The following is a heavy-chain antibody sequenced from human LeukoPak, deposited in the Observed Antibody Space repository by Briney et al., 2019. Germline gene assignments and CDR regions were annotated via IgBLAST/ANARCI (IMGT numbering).Heavy chain of an antibody. J-gene: IGHJ5*02. CDR1: GYTFTGYY. CDR2: INPNSGGT. Sequence: ASVKVSCKASGYTFTGYYMHWVRQAPGQGLEWMGWINPNSGGTNYAQKFQGRVTTTRDTSISTAYMELSRLRSDDTAVYYCAREDIVVVPAAMMAWFDPWGQGTLVTVSS. CDR3: AREDIVVVPAAMMAWFDP. D-gene: IGHD2-2*01. V-gene: IGHV1-2*02.